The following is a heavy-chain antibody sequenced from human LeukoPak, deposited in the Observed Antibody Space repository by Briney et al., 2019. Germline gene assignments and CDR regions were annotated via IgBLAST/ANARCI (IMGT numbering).Heavy chain of an antibody. Sequence: ASVKVSCKASGGTFSSYAISWVRQAPGQGLEWMGGIIPIFGTANYAQKFQGRVTITEAESTSTAYMELSSLRSEDTAVYYCARAPSRYCSSTSCYNYYYYYGMDVWGKGTTVTVSS. J-gene: IGHJ6*04. CDR3: ARAPSRYCSSTSCYNYYYYYGMDV. V-gene: IGHV1-69*13. CDR2: IIPIFGTA. CDR1: GGTFSSYA. D-gene: IGHD2-2*02.